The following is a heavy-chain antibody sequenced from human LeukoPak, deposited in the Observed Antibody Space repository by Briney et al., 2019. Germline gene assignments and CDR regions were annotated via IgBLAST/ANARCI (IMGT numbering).Heavy chain of an antibody. D-gene: IGHD5/OR15-5a*01. CDR2: IYNSGHT. J-gene: IGHJ3*02. V-gene: IGHV4-59*01. CDR1: GGSISNYY. CDR3: ARDKGLPQAFDI. Sequence: SETLSLTCTVSGGSISNYYWSWIRQPPGKGLEWIGYIYNSGHTNYNPSLKSRVTISVDTSKNQFSLKLTSVTAADTAVYYCARDKGLPQAFDIWGQGTMVTVSS.